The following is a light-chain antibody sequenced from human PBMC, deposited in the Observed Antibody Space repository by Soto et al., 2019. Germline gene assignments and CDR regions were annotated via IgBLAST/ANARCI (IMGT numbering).Light chain of an antibody. V-gene: IGKV3-20*01. Sequence: EILLTHSPGTMSLSQLERATLSCRASQSVSSNLAWYQQKPGQAPRLLIYGASSRATGIPDRFSGSGSGTDFTLTISSLEPEDFAVYYCQQYGSSLITFGQGTRLEI. J-gene: IGKJ5*01. CDR2: GAS. CDR1: QSVSSN. CDR3: QQYGSSLIT.